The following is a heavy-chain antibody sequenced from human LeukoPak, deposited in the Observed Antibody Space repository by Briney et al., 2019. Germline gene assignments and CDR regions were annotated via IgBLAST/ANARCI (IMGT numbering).Heavy chain of an antibody. Sequence: SVKVSCKASGGTFSSYAISWARQAPAQGLEWMGGINPNFGTANYAQKFQGRLTITADESTSTDYMERRSLRSEDTAVYYCARVYDSSGYYLYDYWGQGTLVTVSS. CDR1: GGTFSSYA. D-gene: IGHD3-22*01. J-gene: IGHJ4*02. CDR2: INPNFGTA. CDR3: ARVYDSSGYYLYDY. V-gene: IGHV1-69*01.